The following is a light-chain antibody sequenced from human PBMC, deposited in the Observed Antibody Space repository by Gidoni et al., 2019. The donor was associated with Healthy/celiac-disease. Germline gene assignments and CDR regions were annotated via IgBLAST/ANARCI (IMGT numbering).Light chain of an antibody. Sequence: IQMPQSPSSLSASVGDRVTITCRASQSISSYLNWYQQKPGKAPKLLIYAASSLQSGVPSRFSGSGSGTDFTLTISSLQPEDFATYYCQQSYRTPPTFXXXTKLEIK. CDR3: QQSYRTPPT. CDR2: AAS. J-gene: IGKJ2*01. CDR1: QSISSY. V-gene: IGKV1-39*01.